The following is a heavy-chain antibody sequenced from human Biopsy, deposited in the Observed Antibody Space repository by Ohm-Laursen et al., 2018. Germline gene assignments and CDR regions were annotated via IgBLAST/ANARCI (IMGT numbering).Heavy chain of an antibody. CDR1: RFTFSDYF. Sequence: GSLRLSCTAFRFTFSDYFMSWIRQAPGKGLEWVSYISSSGITAHYADSVKGRFTISRDNAKNSLYLQMNSLRAEDTAIYYCARSGWNFEFDSWGKGTLVAVSS. J-gene: IGHJ4*02. D-gene: IGHD6-19*01. CDR2: ISSSGITA. CDR3: ARSGWNFEFDS. V-gene: IGHV3-11*01.